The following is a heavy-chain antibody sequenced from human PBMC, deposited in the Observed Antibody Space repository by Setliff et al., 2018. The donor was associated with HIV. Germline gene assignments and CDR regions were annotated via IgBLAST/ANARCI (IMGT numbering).Heavy chain of an antibody. CDR2: IYTGGAT. CDR1: GVTVSKNY. V-gene: IGHV3-53*01. Sequence: GGSLRLSCAASGVTVSKNYMSWVRQAPGKGLEWASVIYTGGATFYADSVKGRFTISRDNSKNTLYLQMNSLRAEDTAVYYCAKDLVYYDSSGDLDYWGQGTLVTVSS. CDR3: AKDLVYYDSSGDLDY. J-gene: IGHJ4*02. D-gene: IGHD3-22*01.